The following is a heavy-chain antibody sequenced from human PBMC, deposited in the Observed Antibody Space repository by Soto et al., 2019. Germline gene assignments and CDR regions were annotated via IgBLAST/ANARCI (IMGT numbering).Heavy chain of an antibody. D-gene: IGHD3-16*02. Sequence: QVQLQESGPGLVKPSQTLSLTCTLSGGSISSGDYYWRWIRHPPGKGLEWIGNIYYSGRTNYNPSLKSRLNISLDTSNTQFFLKLTSVTAADTAVYYCARMGLHLGELSRNWCDPWGPGTLVTVS. CDR1: GGSISSGDYY. CDR3: ARMGLHLGELSRNWCDP. V-gene: IGHV4-31*03. CDR2: IYYSGRT. J-gene: IGHJ5*02.